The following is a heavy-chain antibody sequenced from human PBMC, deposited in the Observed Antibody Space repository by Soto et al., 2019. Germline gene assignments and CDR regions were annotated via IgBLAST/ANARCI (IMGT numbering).Heavy chain of an antibody. CDR1: GGSVSSGSYY. J-gene: IGHJ6*02. V-gene: IGHV4-61*01. Sequence: SETLSLTCTASGGSVSSGSYYWSWIRQPPGKGLEWIGYIYYSGSTNYNPSLKSRVTISVDTSKNQFSLKLSSVTAADTAVYYCARFRLLEWFSAPENYYYGMDVWGQGTTVTVSS. CDR2: IYYSGST. D-gene: IGHD3-3*01. CDR3: ARFRLLEWFSAPENYYYGMDV.